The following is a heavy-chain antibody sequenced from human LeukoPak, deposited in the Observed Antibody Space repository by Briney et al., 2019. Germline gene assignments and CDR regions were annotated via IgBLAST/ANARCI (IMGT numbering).Heavy chain of an antibody. D-gene: IGHD3-3*01. J-gene: IGHJ4*02. Sequence: GGSLRLSCAASGFTFSSYTMSWVRQAPGKGLAWVSGIDSSGTKTTYADSVKGRFTISRDNPRNTLYLQMNSLKAEDTAVYYCAKDETGFLNYFHYWGQGALVTVSS. V-gene: IGHV3-23*01. CDR1: GFTFSSYT. CDR3: AKDETGFLNYFHY. CDR2: IDSSGTKT.